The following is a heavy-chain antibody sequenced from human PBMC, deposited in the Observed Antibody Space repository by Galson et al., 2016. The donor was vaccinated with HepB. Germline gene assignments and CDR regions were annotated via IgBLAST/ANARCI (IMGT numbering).Heavy chain of an antibody. D-gene: IGHD3-10*01. J-gene: IGHJ4*02. CDR1: GYTFTTYA. CDR3: ARVKFADDYGSGSWGFDH. V-gene: IGHV7-4-1*02. Sequence: KVSCKASGYTFTTYAMNWVRQAPGQGLEWMGWINTNTGNPMYAQDFAGRFVFYLDTSVSTAYLQISSLKAEDTAMYYCARVKFADDYGSGSWGFDHWGQGTLVTVSS. CDR2: INTNTGNP.